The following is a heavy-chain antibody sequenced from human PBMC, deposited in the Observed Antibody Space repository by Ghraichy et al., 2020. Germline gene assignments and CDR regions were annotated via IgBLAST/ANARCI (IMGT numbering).Heavy chain of an antibody. D-gene: IGHD2-21*01. CDR3: ARGACGGDCYDFDY. CDR2: IIPIFGTA. V-gene: IGHV1-69*13. Sequence: ASVKVSCKASGGTFSSYAISWVRQAPGQGLEWMGGIIPIFGTANYAQKFQGRVTITADESTSTAYMELSSLRSEDTAVYYCARGACGGDCYDFDYWGQGTLVTVSS. J-gene: IGHJ4*02. CDR1: GGTFSSYA.